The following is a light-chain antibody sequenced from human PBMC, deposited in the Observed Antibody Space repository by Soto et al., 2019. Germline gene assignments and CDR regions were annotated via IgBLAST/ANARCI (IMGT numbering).Light chain of an antibody. V-gene: IGKV1-39*01. J-gene: IGKJ5*01. CDR2: AAS. CDR1: QSISSY. Sequence: DIQMTQSPSSLSASVGDRVAITCRASQSISSYLNWYQQKPGKAPKLLIYAASSLQSGVPSRFSGSGSGTDFTLTISSLQPEDFATXXXXXXXXXXIXFXXGTRLEIK. CDR3: XXXXXXXIX.